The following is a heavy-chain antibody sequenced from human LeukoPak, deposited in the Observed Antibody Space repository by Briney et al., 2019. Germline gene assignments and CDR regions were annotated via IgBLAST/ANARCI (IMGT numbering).Heavy chain of an antibody. D-gene: IGHD3-10*01. CDR1: GFTFSSYG. Sequence: PGGSLRLSCAASGFTFSSYGMHWVRQAPGKGLEWVAVIWYDGSNKYYADSVKGRFTISRDNSKNTLYLQMNSLRAEDTAVYYCARASPEYGSGSPYFDYWGQGTLVTVSS. V-gene: IGHV3-33*01. CDR2: IWYDGSNK. CDR3: ARASPEYGSGSPYFDY. J-gene: IGHJ4*02.